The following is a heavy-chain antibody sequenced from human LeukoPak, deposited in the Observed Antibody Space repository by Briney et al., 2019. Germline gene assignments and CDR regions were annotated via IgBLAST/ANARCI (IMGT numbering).Heavy chain of an antibody. CDR3: AAGGFLEWPTIDY. V-gene: IGHV3-66*01. Sequence: HPGGSLRLSCAASGFTVSSNYMSWVRQAPGKGLEWVSVIYSGGSTYYADSVKGRFTISRDNSKNTLYLQMNSLRAEDTAVYYCAAGGFLEWPTIDYWGQGTLVTVSS. CDR2: IYSGGST. D-gene: IGHD3-3*01. J-gene: IGHJ4*02. CDR1: GFTVSSNY.